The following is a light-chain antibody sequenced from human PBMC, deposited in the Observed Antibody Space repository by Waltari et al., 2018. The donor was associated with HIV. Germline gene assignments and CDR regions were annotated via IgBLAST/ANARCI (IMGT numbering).Light chain of an antibody. CDR1: RSNIGSNP. CDR2: DNN. Sequence: QSVLTQPPSASGTPGQRVTISCSGRRSNIGSNPVSWYQQLPGTAPKLLISDNNQRPSGVPDRFSGSKSGTSASLAISGLQSEDEGDYYCAAWDDSLSGVVFGGGTKLTVL. V-gene: IGLV1-44*01. J-gene: IGLJ3*02. CDR3: AAWDDSLSGVV.